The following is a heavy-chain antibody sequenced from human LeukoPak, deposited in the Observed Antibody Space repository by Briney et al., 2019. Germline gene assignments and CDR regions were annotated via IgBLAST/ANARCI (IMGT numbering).Heavy chain of an antibody. CDR2: IYWDVAM. V-gene: IGHV2-5*02. CDR3: AHCVKEAVAHF. J-gene: IGHJ4*02. D-gene: IGHD6-19*01. CDR1: GLSLSTRGVG. Sequence: EAGPTLVKPTQTLTLTCTFPGLSLSTRGVGVGWIRQPPGKALVGLAHIYWDVAMRYSPSLKSRLTITKDTSKNQVVLTMTNMDPMDTATYYCAHCVKEAVAHFWGQGTLVSVSS.